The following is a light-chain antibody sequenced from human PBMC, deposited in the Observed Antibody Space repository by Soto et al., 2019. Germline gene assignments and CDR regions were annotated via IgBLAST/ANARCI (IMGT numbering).Light chain of an antibody. CDR1: QSISSW. CDR3: TQYNSYQCT. Sequence: IQMTQSPSTLSASVGDRVTITCRASQSISSWLAWYQQKPGKAPKLLIYDASSLESGVPSRFSGSGSGTEFTLTITSLQPDDFPTYYCTQYNSYQCTSGQGNQVDIX. V-gene: IGKV1-5*01. CDR2: DAS. J-gene: IGKJ1*01.